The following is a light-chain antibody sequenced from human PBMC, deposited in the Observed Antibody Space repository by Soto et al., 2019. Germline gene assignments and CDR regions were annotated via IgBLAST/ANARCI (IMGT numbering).Light chain of an antibody. CDR1: QSISSG. Sequence: DIQMTQSPSTLSASVGDRVTSTCRASQSISSGLAWYQQKPGKAPNLLIYRASSLESGDPSRFSGSGSRTEFTLTISSLQPDDFATYYCQQYNSYPRTFGQGTKVEIK. CDR2: RAS. V-gene: IGKV1-5*03. J-gene: IGKJ1*01. CDR3: QQYNSYPRT.